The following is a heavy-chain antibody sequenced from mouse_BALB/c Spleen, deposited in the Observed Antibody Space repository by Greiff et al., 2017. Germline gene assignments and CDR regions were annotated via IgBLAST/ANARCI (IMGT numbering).Heavy chain of an antibody. CDR3: ARSRANWVLFAY. CDR1: GYSITSDYA. J-gene: IGHJ3*01. D-gene: IGHD4-1*01. CDR2: ISYSGST. Sequence: EVKLVESGPGLVKPSQSLSLTCTVTGYSITSDYAWNWIRQFPGNKLEWMGYISYSGSTSYNPSLKSRISITRDTSKNQFFLQLNSVTTEDTATYYCARSRANWVLFAYWGQGTLVTVSA. V-gene: IGHV3-2*02.